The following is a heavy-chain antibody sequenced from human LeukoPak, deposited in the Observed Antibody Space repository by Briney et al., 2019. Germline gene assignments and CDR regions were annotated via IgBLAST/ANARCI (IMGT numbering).Heavy chain of an antibody. J-gene: IGHJ4*02. Sequence: GGSLRLSCAASGFTFSSYWMSWVRPAPGEGLEWVANIKQDGSEKYYVDSVKGRFTISRDNAKNSLYLQMNSLRAEDTAVYYCARAVDYDFWSGYYQATAGSYYFDYWGQGTLVTVSS. V-gene: IGHV3-7*01. CDR1: GFTFSSYW. CDR3: ARAVDYDFWSGYYQATAGSYYFDY. CDR2: IKQDGSEK. D-gene: IGHD3-3*01.